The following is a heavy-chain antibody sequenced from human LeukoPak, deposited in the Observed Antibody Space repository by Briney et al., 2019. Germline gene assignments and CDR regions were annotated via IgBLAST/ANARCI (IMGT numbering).Heavy chain of an antibody. J-gene: IGHJ4*02. Sequence: GGSLRLSRAASGFTFSNAWMSWVRQAPGKGLEWVGRIKSKTDGGTTDYAAPVKGRFTISRDDSKNTLYLQMNSLKTEDTAVYYSTTESGSGKPVDYWGQGTLVTVSS. V-gene: IGHV3-15*01. D-gene: IGHD3-10*01. CDR1: GFTFSNAW. CDR2: IKSKTDGGTT. CDR3: TTESGSGKPVDY.